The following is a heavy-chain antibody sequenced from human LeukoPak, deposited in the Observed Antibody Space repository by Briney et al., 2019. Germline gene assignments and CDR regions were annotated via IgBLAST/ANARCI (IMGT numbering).Heavy chain of an antibody. CDR3: ARDPYSSSWSGGYYYYYYYMDV. CDR2: ISGSGGST. Sequence: GGPLRLSCAASGFTFSSYGMSWVRQAPGKGLEWVSAISGSGGSTYYADSVKGRFTISRDNSKNTLYLQMNSLRAEDTAVYYCARDPYSSSWSGGYYYYYYYMDVWGKGTTVTVSS. D-gene: IGHD6-13*01. V-gene: IGHV3-23*01. J-gene: IGHJ6*03. CDR1: GFTFSSYG.